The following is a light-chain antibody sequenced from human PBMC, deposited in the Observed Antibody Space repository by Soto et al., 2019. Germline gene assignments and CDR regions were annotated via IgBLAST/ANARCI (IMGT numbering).Light chain of an antibody. Sequence: DMQMTQSPFTLSASVADRVTITCRASQSISSWLAWYQQKPGKAPKLLIYKASSLESGVPSRFSGSGSGTEFTLTISSLQPDDFATYYCQQYNSYSVTFGQGTRLEIK. J-gene: IGKJ5*01. CDR2: KAS. V-gene: IGKV1-5*03. CDR1: QSISSW. CDR3: QQYNSYSVT.